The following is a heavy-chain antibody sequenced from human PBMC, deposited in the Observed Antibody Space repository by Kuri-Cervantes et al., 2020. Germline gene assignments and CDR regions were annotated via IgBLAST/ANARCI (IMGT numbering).Heavy chain of an antibody. D-gene: IGHD3-10*01. V-gene: IGHV3-30-3*01. CDR3: ARAGGGMDV. CDR2: ISYDGSNK. CDR1: GFTFSSYA. J-gene: IGHJ6*02. Sequence: GESLKISCAASGFTFSSYAMHWVRQAPGKGLEWVAVISYDGSNKYYADSVKGRFTISRDNSKNTLYLQMNSLRAEDTAVYYCARAGGGMDVWGRGTTVTVSS.